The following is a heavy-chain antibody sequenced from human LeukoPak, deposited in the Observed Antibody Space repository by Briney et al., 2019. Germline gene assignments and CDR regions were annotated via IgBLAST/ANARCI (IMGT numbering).Heavy chain of an antibody. V-gene: IGHV1-46*01. CDR2: INPSSGGT. CDR1: GYTFINYY. J-gene: IGHJ6*02. CDR3: ARDCTNGVCPDYYYYGMDV. Sequence: ASVKVSCKASGYTFINYYLHWVRQAPGQGLEWMGIINPSSGGTSYAQKFQGRVTMTRATSTSTVYMELSSLRPEDTAVYYCARDCTNGVCPDYYYYGMDVWGQGTTVTVSS. D-gene: IGHD2-8*01.